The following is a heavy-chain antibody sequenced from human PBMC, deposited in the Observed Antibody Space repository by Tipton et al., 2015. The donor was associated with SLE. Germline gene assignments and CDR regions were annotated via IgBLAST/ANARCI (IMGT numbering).Heavy chain of an antibody. J-gene: IGHJ4*02. D-gene: IGHD6-13*01. CDR2: IYHSGNS. CDR3: ARGDSSSWEVDY. Sequence: GLVKPSETLSLTCTVSGGSISSSSYYWGWIRQPPGKGLEWIGSIYHSGNSYYNPSLKSRVTISVDTSKNQFSLKLSSVTATDTAVYYCARGDSSSWEVDYWGQGTLVTVSS. V-gene: IGHV4-39*07. CDR1: GGSISSSSYY.